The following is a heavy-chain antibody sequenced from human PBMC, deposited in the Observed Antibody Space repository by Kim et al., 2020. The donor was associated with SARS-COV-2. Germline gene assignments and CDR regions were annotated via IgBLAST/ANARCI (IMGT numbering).Heavy chain of an antibody. D-gene: IGHD2-8*01. V-gene: IGHV1-2*02. CDR2: INPASGDT. CDR3: AKEETSNLKMCKTFHI. CDR1: GYTFIGYF. J-gene: IGHJ3*02. Sequence: ASVKVSCQASGYTFIGYFLYWMRQAPGQGLEWVGWINPASGDTNYAQKFQGRVTMTRDTSISTADMELSSLTSDDTAVYLCAKEETSNLKMCKTFHIWGQGTVVTVSS.